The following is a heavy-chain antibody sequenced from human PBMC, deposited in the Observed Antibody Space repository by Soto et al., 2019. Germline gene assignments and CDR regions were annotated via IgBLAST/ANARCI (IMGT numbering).Heavy chain of an antibody. Sequence: SETLSLTCTVSGGSISSYYWSWIRQPPGKGLEWIGYIYYSGGTNYNPSLKSRVTISVDTSKNQFSLKLSSVTAADTAVYYCAGLDYYDSSGYYPPWGQGTLVTVSS. J-gene: IGHJ5*02. V-gene: IGHV4-59*01. CDR3: AGLDYYDSSGYYPP. D-gene: IGHD3-22*01. CDR1: GGSISSYY. CDR2: IYYSGGT.